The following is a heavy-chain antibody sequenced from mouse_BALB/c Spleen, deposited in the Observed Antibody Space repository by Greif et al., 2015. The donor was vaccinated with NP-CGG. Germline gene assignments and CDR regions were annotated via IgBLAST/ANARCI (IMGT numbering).Heavy chain of an antibody. Sequence: QVQLQQSGAELAKPGASVKMSCKASGYTFTSYWMHWVKQRPGQGLEWIGYINPSTGYTEYNQKFKDRATLTADKSSSTAYMQLSSLTSEDSAVYYCARPAIITTVVGGGFDYWGQGTTLTVSS. D-gene: IGHD1-1*01. V-gene: IGHV1-7*01. J-gene: IGHJ2*01. CDR2: INPSTGYT. CDR1: GYTFTSYW. CDR3: ARPAIITTVVGGGFDY.